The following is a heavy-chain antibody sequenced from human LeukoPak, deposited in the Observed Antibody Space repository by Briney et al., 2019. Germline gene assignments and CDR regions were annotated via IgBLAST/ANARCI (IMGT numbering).Heavy chain of an antibody. V-gene: IGHV5-51*01. CDR2: IYPGDCDT. CDR1: GYSFTSYW. J-gene: IGHJ3*02. Sequence: GGSLKISCKGSGYSFTSYWIGWVRQVPGKGLEWVGIIYPGDCDTRYRPSFQGQVTISADKSISAAYLQWSSLKASDTAMYYCARQSLYSYSLLHDAFDIWGQGTMVTVSS. CDR3: ARQSLYSYSLLHDAFDI. D-gene: IGHD5-18*01.